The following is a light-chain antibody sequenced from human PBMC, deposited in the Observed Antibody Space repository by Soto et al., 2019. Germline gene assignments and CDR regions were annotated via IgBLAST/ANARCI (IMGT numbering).Light chain of an antibody. Sequence: QSVLTQPGSVSGSPGQSITISCTRTSSTVGGFNVVSWYQQHPGKAPKVIIYEGIKRPSGVSNRFSGSNSGSTASLTISGLEADDEADCYCWSYVCATSYLFGNGKKVTV. CDR1: SSTVGGFNV. V-gene: IGLV2-23*01. CDR2: EGI. CDR3: WSYVCATSYL. J-gene: IGLJ6*01.